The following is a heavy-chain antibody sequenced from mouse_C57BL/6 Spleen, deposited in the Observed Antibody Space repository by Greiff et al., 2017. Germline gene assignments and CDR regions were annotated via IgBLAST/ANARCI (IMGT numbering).Heavy chain of an antibody. J-gene: IGHJ1*03. D-gene: IGHD2-5*01. CDR2: IYPGSGST. Sequence: QVQLQQPGAELVKPGASVKMSCKASGYTFTSYWITWVKQRPGQGLEWIGDIYPGSGSTNYNEKFKSKATLTVDTSSSTAYMQLSSLTSEYSAVYYCARKDSNSWYFDVWGTGTTVTVSS. CDR1: GYTFTSYW. V-gene: IGHV1-55*01. CDR3: ARKDSNSWYFDV.